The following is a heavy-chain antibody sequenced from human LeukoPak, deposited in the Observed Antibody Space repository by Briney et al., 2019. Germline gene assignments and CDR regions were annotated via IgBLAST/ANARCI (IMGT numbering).Heavy chain of an antibody. J-gene: IGHJ4*02. D-gene: IGHD6-13*01. V-gene: IGHV3-23*01. CDR2: ISGSGGYT. CDR3: AKDKKPSSSWYGGIDY. CDR1: GFTFSSYA. Sequence: GSLRLSCAASGFTFSSYAMSWVRQAPGKGLEWVSAISGSGGYTYYADSVKGRFTISRDNSKNTLYLQVDSLRAEDTAVYHCAKDKKPSSSWYGGIDYWGQGTLATVSP.